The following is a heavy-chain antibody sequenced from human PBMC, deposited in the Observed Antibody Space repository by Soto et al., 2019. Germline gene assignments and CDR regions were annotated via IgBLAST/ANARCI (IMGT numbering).Heavy chain of an antibody. Sequence: ASGKVCCNASGFSVRSYAMHWVRQAPGQGLECMGLIIPVIGTTKYSQKFQGRVTISTDTSTSTAYMQLRILGSEDTAVYYCGRASRAYCSHGSCSYPVGYSGQGSRVTVS. CDR3: GRASRAYCSHGSCSYPVGY. V-gene: IGHV1-3*01. CDR1: GFSVRSYA. CDR2: IIPVIGTT. D-gene: IGHD2-15*01. J-gene: IGHJ1*01.